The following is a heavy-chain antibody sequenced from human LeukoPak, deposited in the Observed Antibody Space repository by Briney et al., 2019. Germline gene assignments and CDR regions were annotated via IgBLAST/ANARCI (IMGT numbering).Heavy chain of an antibody. V-gene: IGHV3-23*01. CDR1: GFTFGTYG. CDR3: ARELVSLGTGYFDL. Sequence: GGSLRLSCEASGFTFGTYGMTWVRQSPGKGLEWVSGITGSSTWTYYADSVRGRFTISKDNARNTLHLQMNNLTADDTAIYYCARELVSLGTGYFDLWGRGTLVTVSS. CDR2: ITGSSTWT. J-gene: IGHJ2*01. D-gene: IGHD7-27*01.